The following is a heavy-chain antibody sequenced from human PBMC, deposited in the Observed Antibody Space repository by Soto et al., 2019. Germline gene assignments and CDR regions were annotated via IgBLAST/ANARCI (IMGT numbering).Heavy chain of an antibody. Sequence: PGESLKISCKGSGYRFTSYWIAWVRQMPGKGLEWMGTIYPGDSNTRYSPSFQGQVTISADKSISTAYLQWSSLKASDTAIYYCARLGIAAAGIPYHYYGMDVWGQGTTVTVSS. V-gene: IGHV5-51*01. CDR2: IYPGDSNT. J-gene: IGHJ6*02. CDR1: GYRFTSYW. D-gene: IGHD6-13*01. CDR3: ARLGIAAAGIPYHYYGMDV.